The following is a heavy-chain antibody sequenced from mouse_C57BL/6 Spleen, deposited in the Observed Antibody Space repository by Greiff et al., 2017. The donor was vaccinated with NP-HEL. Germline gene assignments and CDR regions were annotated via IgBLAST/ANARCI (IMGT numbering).Heavy chain of an antibody. Sequence: EVKLQQSGAELVRPGASVKLSCTASGFNITDDYMHWVKQRPEQGLEWIGWIDPENGDTEYASKFQGKATITADTSSNTAYLQLSSLTSEDTAVYYCTSSGRRGAAWFAYWGQGTLVTVSA. CDR3: TSSGRRGAAWFAY. CDR2: IDPENGDT. D-gene: IGHD3-1*01. CDR1: GFNITDDY. V-gene: IGHV14-4*01. J-gene: IGHJ3*01.